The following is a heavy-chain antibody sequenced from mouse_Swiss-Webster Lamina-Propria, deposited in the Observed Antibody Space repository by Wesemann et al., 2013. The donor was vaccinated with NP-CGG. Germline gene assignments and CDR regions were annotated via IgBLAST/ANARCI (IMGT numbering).Heavy chain of an antibody. CDR3: TRDGYDEDYYAMDY. V-gene: IGHV1-15*01. Sequence: GYTFTDYEMHWVKQTPVHGLEWIGAIDPETGGTAYNQKFKGKAILTADKSSSTAYMELHSLTSEDSAVYYCTRDGYDEDYYAMDYWGSRNLSHRLL. J-gene: IGHJ4*01. CDR1: GYTFTDYE. CDR2: IDPETGGT. D-gene: IGHD2-2*01.